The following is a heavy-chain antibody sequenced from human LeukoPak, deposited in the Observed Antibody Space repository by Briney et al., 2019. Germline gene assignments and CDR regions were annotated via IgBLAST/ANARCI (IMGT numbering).Heavy chain of an antibody. J-gene: IGHJ5*02. Sequence: ASVKVSCKPSGNTFTVFHMHWVRQAPGRGLEWMGWIHPNSAATKYAQKFQGRVAMTMDTSINTAYMELTSLRSDDSAVYYCASDVQNYYGSGRSWFDPWGQGTLVTVSS. CDR1: GNTFTVFH. CDR3: ASDVQNYYGSGRSWFDP. CDR2: IHPNSAAT. D-gene: IGHD3-10*01. V-gene: IGHV1-2*02.